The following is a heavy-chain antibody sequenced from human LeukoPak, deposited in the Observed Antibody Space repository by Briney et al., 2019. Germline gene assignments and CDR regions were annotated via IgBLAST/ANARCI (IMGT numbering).Heavy chain of an antibody. CDR3: TRHGYYGPLDAFDI. CDR1: GGSISSGGYY. V-gene: IGHV4-30-2*01. J-gene: IGHJ3*02. Sequence: PSETLSLTCTVSGGSISSGGYYWSWVRQPPGKGLEWIGYIYHSGSTYYNPSLKGRVTISVDRSKNQFSLKLSSVTAADTAVYYCTRHGYYGPLDAFDIWGQGTMVTVSS. CDR2: IYHSGST. D-gene: IGHD3-22*01.